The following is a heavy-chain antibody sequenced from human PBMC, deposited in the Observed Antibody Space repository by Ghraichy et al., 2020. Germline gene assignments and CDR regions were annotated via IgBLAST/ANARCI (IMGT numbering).Heavy chain of an antibody. CDR2: VYPGDSDT. J-gene: IGHJ4*01. V-gene: IGHV5-51*01. Sequence: GESLNISCKASGYSFTKYWIGWVRQMPGKGLEWMGVVYPGDSDTRYSPSFQGQVTISADKSIATIFLQWGSLKASDTAMYYCVRHGGWYSNVDYWGQGTVVTVSS. CDR3: VRHGGWYSNVDY. D-gene: IGHD6-19*01. CDR1: GYSFTKYW.